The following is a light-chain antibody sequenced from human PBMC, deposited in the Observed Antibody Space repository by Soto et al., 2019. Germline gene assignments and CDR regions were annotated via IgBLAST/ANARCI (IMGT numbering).Light chain of an antibody. J-gene: IGLJ3*02. V-gene: IGLV2-23*01. Sequence: QSALTQPASVSGSPGQSITISCTGTSSDVGNYNLVSWYQHHPGKAPKLMIYEDDRRPSGISNRSSGSKSGNTASLTISGLQAEDEADYCRCSYAGSDNWVFGGGTKVTVL. CDR2: EDD. CDR1: SSDVGNYNL. CDR3: CSYAGSDNWV.